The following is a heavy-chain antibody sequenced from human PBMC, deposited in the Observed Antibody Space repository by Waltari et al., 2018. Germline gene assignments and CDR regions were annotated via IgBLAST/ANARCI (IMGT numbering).Heavy chain of an antibody. J-gene: IGHJ3*02. Sequence: EVQLVESGGGLVQPGGSLRLSCAASGFTFSSYAMSWVRQAPGKGLEWVSAISGSGGSTYYADSVKGRFTISRDKSKNTLYLQMNSLRAEDTAVYYCAKADIVVVVAGTDGDAFDIWGQGTMVTVSS. V-gene: IGHV3-23*04. CDR3: AKADIVVVVAGTDGDAFDI. CDR2: ISGSGGST. D-gene: IGHD2-15*01. CDR1: GFTFSSYA.